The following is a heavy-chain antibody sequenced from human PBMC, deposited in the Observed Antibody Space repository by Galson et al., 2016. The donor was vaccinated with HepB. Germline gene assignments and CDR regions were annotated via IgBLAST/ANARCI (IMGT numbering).Heavy chain of an antibody. J-gene: IGHJ5*02. CDR2: INPDSSET. V-gene: IGHV3-7*03. Sequence: SLRLSCAASGLSFSRYWMTWVRQAPGRGLEFVATINPDSSETYYVDSLKGRFTISRDNAQNSLYLRVDSLRVDDTGIYYCATDHNWAGHWGQGTLVIVSS. CDR1: GLSFSRYW. CDR3: ATDHNWAGH.